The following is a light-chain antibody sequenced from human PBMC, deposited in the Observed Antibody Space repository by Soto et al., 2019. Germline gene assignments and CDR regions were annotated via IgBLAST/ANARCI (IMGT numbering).Light chain of an antibody. CDR1: QSISNY. CDR3: QHSYSAPLT. V-gene: IGKV1-39*01. Sequence: DIQMTQSPSSLSASVGDRVTITCRASQSISNYLNWYQQKPGKAPKLLIYAAFSLQSGVPSRFSGSGSGTDFTLTISSLQPEDFATYYCQHSYSAPLTFGGGTKVEI. CDR2: AAF. J-gene: IGKJ4*01.